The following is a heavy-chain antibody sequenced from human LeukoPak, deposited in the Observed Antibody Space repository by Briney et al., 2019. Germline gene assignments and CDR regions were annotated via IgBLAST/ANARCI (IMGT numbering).Heavy chain of an antibody. CDR2: IIPILGIA. J-gene: IGHJ4*02. CDR3: ATNPTVDSSGYYFSLVYFDN. V-gene: IGHV1-69*04. D-gene: IGHD3-22*01. CDR1: GGTFSSYA. Sequence: ASVKVSCKASGGTFSSYAISWVRQAPGQGLEWMGRIIPILGIANYAQKFQGRVTITADKSTSTAYMELSSLRSEDTAVYYCATNPTVDSSGYYFSLVYFDNWGQGTLVTVSS.